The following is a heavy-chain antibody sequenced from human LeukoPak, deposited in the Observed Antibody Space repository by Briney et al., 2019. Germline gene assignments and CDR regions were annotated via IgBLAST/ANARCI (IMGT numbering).Heavy chain of an antibody. Sequence: SQTLSLTCAISGDSVSSNSVTWNWIRQSPSRGPEWLGRTYYRSTWYNDYAVSVRGRITVNPDTSKNQFSLHLNSVTPEDTAVYYCARRLTQYDCFDPWGQGVLVTVSS. CDR2: TYYRSTWYN. V-gene: IGHV6-1*01. J-gene: IGHJ5*02. CDR1: GDSVSSNSVT. D-gene: IGHD2-2*01. CDR3: ARRLTQYDCFDP.